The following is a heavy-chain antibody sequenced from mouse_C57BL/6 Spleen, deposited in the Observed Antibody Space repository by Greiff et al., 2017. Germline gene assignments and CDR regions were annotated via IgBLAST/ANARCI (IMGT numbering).Heavy chain of an antibody. Sequence: EVQGVESGGDLVKPGGSLKLSCAASGFTFSSYGMSWVRQTPDKRLEWVATISSGGSYTYYPDSVKGRFTISRDNAKNTLYLQMSSLKSEDTAMYYCARGEDDYDAWFAYWGQGTLVTVSA. D-gene: IGHD2-4*01. J-gene: IGHJ3*01. CDR2: ISSGGSYT. CDR1: GFTFSSYG. CDR3: ARGEDDYDAWFAY. V-gene: IGHV5-6*01.